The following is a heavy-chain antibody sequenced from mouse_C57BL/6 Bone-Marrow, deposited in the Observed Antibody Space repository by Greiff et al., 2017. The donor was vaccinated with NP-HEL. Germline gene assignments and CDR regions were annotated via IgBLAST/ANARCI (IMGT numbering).Heavy chain of an antibody. CDR3: ARGYSNYER. CDR2: INPYNGGT. CDR1: GYTFTDYY. V-gene: IGHV1-19*01. J-gene: IGHJ3*02. Sequence: EVKLVESGPVLVKPGASVKMSCKASGYTFTDYYMNWVKQSHGKSLEWIGVINPYNGGTSYNQKFKGKATLTVDKSSSTAYMELNSLTSEDSAVYYCARGYSNYERWGQGTLVTVSA. D-gene: IGHD2-5*01.